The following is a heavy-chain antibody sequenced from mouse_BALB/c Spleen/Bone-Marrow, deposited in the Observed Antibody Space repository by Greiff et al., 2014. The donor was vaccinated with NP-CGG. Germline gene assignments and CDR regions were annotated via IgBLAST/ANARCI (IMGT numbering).Heavy chain of an antibody. Sequence: DVQLVESGGDLVKPGGSLKLSCAASGFTFSSYGMSWVRQTPDKRLEWVATISSGGSYTHYPDSVKGRFTISRDNAKNTLYLQMSSLKSEDTAMYYCARRRDYYAMDYWGQGTSVTVSS. CDR3: ARRRDYYAMDY. CDR1: GFTFSSYG. J-gene: IGHJ4*01. CDR2: ISSGGSYT. V-gene: IGHV5-6*01.